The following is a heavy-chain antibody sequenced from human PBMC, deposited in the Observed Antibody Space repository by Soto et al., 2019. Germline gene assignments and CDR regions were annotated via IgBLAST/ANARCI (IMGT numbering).Heavy chain of an antibody. CDR2: ISAYNGNT. CDR1: GYTFTSYG. V-gene: IGHV1-18*01. J-gene: IGHJ4*02. Sequence: QVQLVQSGAEVKKPGASVKVSCKASGYTFTSYGISWVRKAPGQGLEWMGWISAYNGNTNYAQKLQARVTMTTDTSTSTAYMELRGLRSDDTAVYYCARDGPPYCSGGSYYSDYWGQGTLVTVSS. CDR3: ARDGPPYCSGGSYYSDY. D-gene: IGHD2-15*01.